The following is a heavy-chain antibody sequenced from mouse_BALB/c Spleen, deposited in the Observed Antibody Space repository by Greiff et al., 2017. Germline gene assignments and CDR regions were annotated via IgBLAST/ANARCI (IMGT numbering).Heavy chain of an antibody. V-gene: IGHV5-4*02. J-gene: IGHJ3*01. CDR1: GFTFSDYY. CDR2: ISDGGSYT. Sequence: DVQLVESGGGLVKPGGSLKLSCAASGFTFSDYYMYWVRQTPEKRLEWVATISDGGSYTYYPDSVKGRFTISRDNAKNNLYLQMSSLKSEDTAMYYCARHGDGSSYERVREWFAYWGQGTLVTVSA. CDR3: ARHGDGSSYERVREWFAY. D-gene: IGHD1-1*01.